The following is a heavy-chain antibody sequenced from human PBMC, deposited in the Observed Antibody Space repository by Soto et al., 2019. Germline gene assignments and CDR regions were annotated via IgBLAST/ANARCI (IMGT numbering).Heavy chain of an antibody. J-gene: IGHJ6*02. V-gene: IGHV4-4*02. CDR2: IYHSGST. CDR3: AQRRDGYNFEGGVYYYYGMDV. D-gene: IGHD5-12*01. CDR1: GGSISSSNW. Sequence: SETLSLTCAVSGGSISSSNWWSWVRQPPGKGLERIGEIYHSGSTNYNPSLKSRVTISVDKSKNQFSLKLSSVTAADTAVYYCAQRRDGYNFEGGVYYYYGMDVWGQGTTVTVSS.